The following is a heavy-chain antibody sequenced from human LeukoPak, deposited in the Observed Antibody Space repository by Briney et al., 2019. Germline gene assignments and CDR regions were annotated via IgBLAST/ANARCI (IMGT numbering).Heavy chain of an antibody. CDR3: AGGVLGYCSSTSCRYYYGMDV. Sequence: GGSLRLSCIVSGFTFREYTMNWVRQAPGKGLEWISSISSSSDYIYYIDSVRGRFTISRGNARNSLYLQMSSLRSEDTAVYYCAGGVLGYCSSTSCRYYYGMDVWGQGTTVTVSS. CDR2: ISSSSDYI. J-gene: IGHJ6*02. V-gene: IGHV3-21*04. CDR1: GFTFREYT. D-gene: IGHD2-2*01.